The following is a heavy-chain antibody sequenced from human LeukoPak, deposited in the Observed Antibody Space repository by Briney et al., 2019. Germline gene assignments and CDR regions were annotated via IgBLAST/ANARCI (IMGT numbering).Heavy chain of an antibody. J-gene: IGHJ3*02. Sequence: SETLSLTCAVSDDPFSSHYWTWIRQPPGKGLEWIGYISYIGSTNYNPSLKSRVTISIDTYKNQFSLKLSSVTAADTAVYYCARDLVTVTKGFDIWGQGTMVSVSS. CDR2: ISYIGST. CDR3: ARDLVTVTKGFDI. CDR1: DDPFSSHY. D-gene: IGHD4-17*01. V-gene: IGHV4-59*11.